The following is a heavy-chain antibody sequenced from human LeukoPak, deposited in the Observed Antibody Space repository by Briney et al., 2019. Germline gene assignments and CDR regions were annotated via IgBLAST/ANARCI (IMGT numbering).Heavy chain of an antibody. CDR2: INTNGITT. D-gene: IGHD1-26*01. V-gene: IGHV3-74*01. CDR1: GFTFSSYW. CDR3: ARYSGSYSFDY. J-gene: IGHJ4*02. Sequence: GGSLRLSCAASGFTFSSYWTHWVRQAPGKGLLWVSRINTNGITTTYADSVKGRFTISRDNAKNTLYLQMNSLRAEDTAVYYCARYSGSYSFDYWGQGTLVTVSS.